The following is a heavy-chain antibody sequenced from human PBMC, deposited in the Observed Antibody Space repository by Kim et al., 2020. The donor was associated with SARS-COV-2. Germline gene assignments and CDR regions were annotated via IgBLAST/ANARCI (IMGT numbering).Heavy chain of an antibody. CDR1: GFTFSSYA. CDR2: ISDSGGST. CDR3: AKYPSGSYRSFDC. Sequence: GGSLRLSCAASGFTFSSYAMSWVRQTPGKGLEWVSAISDSGGSTYYTDSVKGRFTISRDNSKNTLYLQMNSLRAEDTAVYYCAKYPSGSYRSFDCWGQGTLGTVSS. J-gene: IGHJ4*02. V-gene: IGHV3-23*01. D-gene: IGHD1-26*01.